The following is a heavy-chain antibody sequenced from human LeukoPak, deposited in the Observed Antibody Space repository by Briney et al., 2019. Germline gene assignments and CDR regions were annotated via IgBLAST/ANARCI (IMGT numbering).Heavy chain of an antibody. D-gene: IGHD3-22*01. CDR2: ISSSSSYI. J-gene: IGHJ4*02. V-gene: IGHV3-21*01. CDR1: GFTFSSYS. Sequence: GGSLRLSCAASGFTFSSYSMNWVRQAPGKGLEWVSSISSSSSYIYYADSVKGRFTISRDNAKNSLYLQMNSLRAEDTAVYYCARDPLYDSSGYYQIDYGGQGTLVTVSS. CDR3: ARDPLYDSSGYYQIDY.